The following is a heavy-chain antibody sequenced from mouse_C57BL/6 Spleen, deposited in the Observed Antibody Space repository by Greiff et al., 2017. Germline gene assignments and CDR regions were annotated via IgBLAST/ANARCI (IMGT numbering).Heavy chain of an antibody. J-gene: IGHJ2*01. CDR2: IDPETGGT. CDR1: GYTFTDYE. CDR3: TRRGISTVGDY. D-gene: IGHD1-1*01. Sequence: QVQLQQSGAELVRPGASVTLSCKASGYTFTDYEMHWVKQTPVHGLEWIGAIDPETGGTAYTQKFKGKAILTADKSSSTAYMELRSLTSEDSAVYYCTRRGISTVGDYWGQGTTLTVSS. V-gene: IGHV1-15*01.